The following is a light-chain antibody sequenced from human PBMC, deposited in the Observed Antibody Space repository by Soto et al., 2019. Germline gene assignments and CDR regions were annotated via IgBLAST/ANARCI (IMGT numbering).Light chain of an antibody. CDR1: SSDVGGYNY. CDR2: DVT. V-gene: IGLV2-14*01. J-gene: IGLJ1*01. Sequence: QSVLTQPASVSGSPGQSITISCTGTSSDVGGYNYVSWYQQYPGKAPKLMIYDVTNRPSGVSNRFSGSKSGNTASLTISGLQAEDEADYYCGSDRISTAVFGTGTKVTVL. CDR3: GSDRISTAV.